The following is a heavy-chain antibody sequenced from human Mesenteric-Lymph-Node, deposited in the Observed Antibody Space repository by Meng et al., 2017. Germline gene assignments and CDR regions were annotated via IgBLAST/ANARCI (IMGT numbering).Heavy chain of an antibody. J-gene: IGHJ5*02. D-gene: IGHD1-26*01. CDR2: IWYDGSNK. CDR3: ARNRGSGGLASFDP. CDR1: GFTFSSYG. V-gene: IGHV3-33*03. Sequence: QVQLVEAAGGVVQPGRSLRLSCAASGFTFSSYGMHWVRQAPGKGLEWVAVIWYDGSNKYYADSVKGRFTISRDNAKNSMYLQMSSLRAEDTAKYYCARNRGSGGLASFDPWGQGTLVIVSS.